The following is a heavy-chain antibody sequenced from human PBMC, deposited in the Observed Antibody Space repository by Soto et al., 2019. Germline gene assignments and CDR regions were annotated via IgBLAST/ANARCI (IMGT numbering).Heavy chain of an antibody. CDR2: ISANNGNT. Sequence: GASVKVSCKASGYSFTTYSITWVRQAPGQGLECMGWISANNGNTKYAEKFQDRVIMTTDTSTSTAYLEVRSLTSDDTAVYYCARETGVMIPVKGEFEFWGQGTLVTVSS. J-gene: IGHJ4*02. CDR1: GYSFTTYS. V-gene: IGHV1-18*01. D-gene: IGHD2-21*01. CDR3: ARETGVMIPVKGEFEF.